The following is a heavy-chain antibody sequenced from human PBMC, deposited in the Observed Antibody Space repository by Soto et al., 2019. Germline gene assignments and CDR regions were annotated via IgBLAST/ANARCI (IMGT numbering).Heavy chain of an antibody. D-gene: IGHD1-26*01. CDR3: AKPALSSATTPDYMDV. Sequence: PGGSLRLSCAASGFTFSSYAMSWVRQAPGKGLEWVSAISGSGGSTYYADSVKGRFTISRDNSKNTLYLQMNSLRAEDTAVYYCAKPALSSATTPDYMDVWGKGTTVTVSS. V-gene: IGHV3-23*01. CDR2: ISGSGGST. CDR1: GFTFSSYA. J-gene: IGHJ6*03.